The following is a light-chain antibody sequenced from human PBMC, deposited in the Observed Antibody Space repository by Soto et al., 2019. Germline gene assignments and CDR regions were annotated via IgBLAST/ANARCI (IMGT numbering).Light chain of an antibody. Sequence: DIQMNQSPSTLSGSVGERVTITCRASQTISSWLAWYHQKPGKAPKLLIYKASTLKSGVPSRFSGSGSGTEFTLTISRLQPDDFAPYYCQQYYSYPEAFGQGTKVEVK. CDR1: QTISSW. CDR2: KAS. J-gene: IGKJ1*01. V-gene: IGKV1-5*03. CDR3: QQYYSYPEA.